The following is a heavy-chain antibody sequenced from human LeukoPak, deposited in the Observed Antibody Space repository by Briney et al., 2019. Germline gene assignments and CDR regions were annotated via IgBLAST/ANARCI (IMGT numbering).Heavy chain of an antibody. CDR1: GDSVSSNSAA. J-gene: IGHJ5*02. Sequence: SQTLSLTCAISGDSVSSNSAAWNWIRHSPSRGLEWLGSTYYMSKWYNDYAVSVKSRITINPETSKNQFSLQLKSVTPEDTAVYYCARSHWNYDNWFDPWGQGTLVTVSS. CDR3: ARSHWNYDNWFDP. D-gene: IGHD1-7*01. V-gene: IGHV6-1*01. CDR2: TYYMSKWYN.